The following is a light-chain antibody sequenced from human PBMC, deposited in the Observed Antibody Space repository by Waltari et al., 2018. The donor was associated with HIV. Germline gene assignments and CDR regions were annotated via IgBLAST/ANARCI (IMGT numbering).Light chain of an antibody. Sequence: QSVLTQPPSASGTPGQRVTISCSGRSSNTGTNPVNWYQQPPGTAPKLLIYSNNQRPSGVPDRFSGSKSGTSASLAISGLQSEDEADYYCAAWDDSLKGYVFGPGTEVSVL. CDR1: SSNTGTNP. J-gene: IGLJ1*01. CDR3: AAWDDSLKGYV. CDR2: SNN. V-gene: IGLV1-44*01.